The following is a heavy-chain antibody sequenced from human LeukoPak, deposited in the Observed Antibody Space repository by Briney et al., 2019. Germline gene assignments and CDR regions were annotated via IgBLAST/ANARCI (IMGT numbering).Heavy chain of an antibody. CDR2: IIPILGIA. CDR3: AGHHDYGFDY. Sequence: SVKVSCKVSGYTLTELSMHWVRQAPGQGLEWMGRIIPILGIANYAQKFQGRVTITADKSTSTAYMVLSSLRSEDTAVYYCAGHHDYGFDYWGQGTLVTVPS. V-gene: IGHV1-69*02. CDR1: GYTLTELS. J-gene: IGHJ4*02. D-gene: IGHD4-17*01.